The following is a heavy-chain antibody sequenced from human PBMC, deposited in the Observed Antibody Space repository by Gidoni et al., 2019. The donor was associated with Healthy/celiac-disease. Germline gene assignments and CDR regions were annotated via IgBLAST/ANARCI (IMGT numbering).Heavy chain of an antibody. V-gene: IGHV3-30*04. Sequence: QVQLVESGGGVVQPGRSLRLSCAASGFTFRSYAMHWVRQAPGKGLEWVAVISYDGSNKYYADSVKGRFTISRDNSKNTLYLQMNSLRAEDTAVYYCARVGDKRDGSGSYYNVYFDYWGQGTLVTVSS. CDR3: ARVGDKRDGSGSYYNVYFDY. J-gene: IGHJ4*02. D-gene: IGHD3-10*01. CDR1: GFTFRSYA. CDR2: ISYDGSNK.